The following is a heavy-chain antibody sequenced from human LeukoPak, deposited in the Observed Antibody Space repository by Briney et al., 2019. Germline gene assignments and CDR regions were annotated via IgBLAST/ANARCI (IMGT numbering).Heavy chain of an antibody. V-gene: IGHV4-59*01. Sequence: SETLSLTCTVSGGSISSYYWSWIRQPPGKGLEWIGYIYYSGSTNYNPSLKSRVTIPVDTSKNQFSLKLSSVTAADTAVYYCARSDYGDYIFDYWGQGTLVTVSS. D-gene: IGHD4-17*01. CDR1: GGSISSYY. CDR2: IYYSGST. CDR3: ARSDYGDYIFDY. J-gene: IGHJ4*02.